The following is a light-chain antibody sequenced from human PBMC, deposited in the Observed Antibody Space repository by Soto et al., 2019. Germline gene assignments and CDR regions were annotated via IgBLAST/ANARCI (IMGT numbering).Light chain of an antibody. J-gene: IGLJ2*01. CDR2: EVS. Sequence: QSALTQPASVSGSPGQSVTISCTGTSRDVGGYNDVSWYQQLPGKAPKLMIYEVSNRPSGVSNRFSGSKSGTTASLTISGLQADDEADYYCSSYTSSSAVVFGGGTKVTVL. CDR3: SSYTSSSAVV. V-gene: IGLV2-14*01. CDR1: SRDVGGYND.